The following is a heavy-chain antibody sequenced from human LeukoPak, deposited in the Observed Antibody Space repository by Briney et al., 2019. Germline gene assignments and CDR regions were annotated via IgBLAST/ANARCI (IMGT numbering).Heavy chain of an antibody. CDR1: GYTFTSYG. J-gene: IGHJ6*02. CDR2: ISAYNGNT. CDR3: ARDRYYDSSGYYYSRTDYYYYGMDV. Sequence: ASVKVSCKASGYTFTSYGISWVRQAPGQGLEWMGWISAYNGNTNYAQKLQGRVTMTTDTSTSTAYMELRSLRSDDTAAYYCARDRYYDSSGYYYSRTDYYYYGMDVWGQGTTVTVSS. D-gene: IGHD3-22*01. V-gene: IGHV1-18*01.